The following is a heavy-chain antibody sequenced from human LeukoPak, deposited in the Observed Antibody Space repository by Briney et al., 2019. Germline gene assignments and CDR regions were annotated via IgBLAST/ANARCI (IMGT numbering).Heavy chain of an antibody. D-gene: IGHD2-2*01. CDR1: GFMFSKSW. J-gene: IGHJ4*02. V-gene: IGHV3-7*01. CDR3: ASPYCSSTSCSTLHDY. Sequence: GGSLRLSCAASGFMFSKSWMNWVRQAPGKGLEWVANIKQDGGEKYYVDSVKGRFTISRDNAKSSLYLQMNSLRAEDTAVYYCASPYCSSTSCSTLHDYWGQGTLVTVSS. CDR2: IKQDGGEK.